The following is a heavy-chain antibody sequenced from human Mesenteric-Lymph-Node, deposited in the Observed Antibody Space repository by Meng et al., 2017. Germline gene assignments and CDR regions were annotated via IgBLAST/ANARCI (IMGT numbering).Heavy chain of an antibody. CDR3: ATRNGDANNWFDP. J-gene: IGHJ5*02. Sequence: SETLSLTCAVYGGSFSGYYWSWIRQPPGKGLEWIGEINHSGSTNYNPSLKSRVTISVDTSKNQFSLKLSSVTAADTAVYYCATRNGDANNWFDPWGQGTLVTVSS. CDR1: GGSFSGYY. CDR2: INHSGST. D-gene: IGHD2-21*02. V-gene: IGHV4-34*01.